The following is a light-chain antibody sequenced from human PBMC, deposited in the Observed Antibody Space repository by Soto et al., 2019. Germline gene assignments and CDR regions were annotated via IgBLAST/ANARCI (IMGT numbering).Light chain of an antibody. Sequence: DIQMTQSPSSLSASVGARVTIACQSSHDVSRNLNWFQQKPGEAPKLLIYDASNLERGVPSRFSGSGSGTDFTLTISSLQHEDVATYYCQQYNSMLSFGGGTEVEMK. J-gene: IGKJ4*01. CDR3: QQYNSMLS. V-gene: IGKV1-33*01. CDR1: HDVSRN. CDR2: DAS.